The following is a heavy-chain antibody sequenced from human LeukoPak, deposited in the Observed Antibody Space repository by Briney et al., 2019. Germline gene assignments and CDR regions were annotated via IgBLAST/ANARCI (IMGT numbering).Heavy chain of an antibody. D-gene: IGHD2-21*02. Sequence: SETLSLTCTVSGGSISSYYWSWIRQPPGKGLEWIGYIYDSGSTNYNSSLKSRVTISVDTSKNQFSLKLSSVTAADTAVYYCARAAYCGGDCYYYFDYWGQGILVTVSS. V-gene: IGHV4-59*01. CDR3: ARAAYCGGDCYYYFDY. J-gene: IGHJ4*02. CDR2: IYDSGST. CDR1: GGSISSYY.